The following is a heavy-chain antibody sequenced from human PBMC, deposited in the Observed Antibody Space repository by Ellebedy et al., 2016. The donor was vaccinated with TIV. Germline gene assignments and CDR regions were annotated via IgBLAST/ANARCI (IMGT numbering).Heavy chain of an antibody. V-gene: IGHV3-53*01. CDR3: ARAYTERLVGASTGAFDI. D-gene: IGHD1-26*01. CDR2: IYSDSTT. CDR1: GFTVSSNY. Sequence: GGSLRLSCAASGFTVSSNYMSWVRQAPGKGLEWVSLIYSDSTTDYADSVKGRFTISRDNSKNTLYLQMDSLRAEDTAVYYCARAYTERLVGASTGAFDIWGQGTMVTVSS. J-gene: IGHJ3*02.